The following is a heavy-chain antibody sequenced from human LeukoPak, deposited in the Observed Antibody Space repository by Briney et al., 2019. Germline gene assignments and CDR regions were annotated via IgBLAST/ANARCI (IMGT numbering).Heavy chain of an antibody. J-gene: IGHJ4*02. D-gene: IGHD1-26*01. Sequence: SETLSLTCTVSGGSVTSGSYYWSWIRQPPGKGLEWIGYIYYSGTTNYNPSLKSRVTISVDTSKNQFSLKLSSVTAADTAVYYCASIVGLYYFDYWGQETLVTVSS. CDR1: GGSVTSGSYY. CDR3: ASIVGLYYFDY. V-gene: IGHV4-61*01. CDR2: IYYSGTT.